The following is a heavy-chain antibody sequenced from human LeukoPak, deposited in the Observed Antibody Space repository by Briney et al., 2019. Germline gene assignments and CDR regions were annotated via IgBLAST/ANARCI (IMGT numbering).Heavy chain of an antibody. Sequence: GASVKVSCKASGYTFTGFYMHWVRQAPGQGLEWMGWINPNSGGTNYAQKFQGRVTMTRDTSISTAYMELSRLRSDDTAVYYCARAGDWYYGSGPNRGGFDYWGQGTLVTVSS. CDR2: INPNSGGT. CDR3: ARAGDWYYGSGPNRGGFDY. J-gene: IGHJ4*02. D-gene: IGHD3-10*01. V-gene: IGHV1-2*02. CDR1: GYTFTGFY.